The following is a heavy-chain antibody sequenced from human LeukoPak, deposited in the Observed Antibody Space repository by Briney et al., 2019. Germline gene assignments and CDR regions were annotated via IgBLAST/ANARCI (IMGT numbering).Heavy chain of an antibody. D-gene: IGHD3-10*01. CDR2: IKQNGSEK. CDR1: GFSFSRYW. J-gene: IGHJ4*02. Sequence: GGSLRLSCAASGFSFSRYWMNWVRQAPGKGLEWMASIKQNGSEKFYVDSVKGRFTISRDNAKNSVFLQMDSLRAEDTALYYCARDPLRGFFEDWGQGILVTVSS. V-gene: IGHV3-7*01. CDR3: ARDPLRGFFED.